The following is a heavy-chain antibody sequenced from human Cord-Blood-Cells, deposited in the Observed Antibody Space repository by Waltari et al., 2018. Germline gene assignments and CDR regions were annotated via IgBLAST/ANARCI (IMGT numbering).Heavy chain of an antibody. J-gene: IGHJ4*02. CDR2: IYYSGST. CDR3: ARALGDLYGLSIFDY. V-gene: IGHV4-31*03. CDR1: GGSISSGGYY. Sequence: QVQLQESGPGLVKPSQTLSLTCTVSGGSISSGGYYWSWIRQDTGKGLEWIGYIYYSGSTYYNPSLKSRVTISVDTSKNQFSLKLSSVTAADTAVYYCARALGDLYGLSIFDYWGQGTLVTVSS. D-gene: IGHD2-8*01.